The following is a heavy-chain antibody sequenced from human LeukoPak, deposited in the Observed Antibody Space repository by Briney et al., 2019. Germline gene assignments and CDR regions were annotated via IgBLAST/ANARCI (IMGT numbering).Heavy chain of an antibody. D-gene: IGHD5-18*01. J-gene: IGHJ4*02. CDR2: IKQDGSEK. CDR1: GFSFSSYW. CDR3: AKAKGYSSHYYFDY. V-gene: IGHV3-7*01. Sequence: GGSLRLSCAASGFSFSSYWMSWVRQAPGKGLEWVANIKQDGSEKYYADSVKGRFTISRDNSKNTLYLQMNSLRAEDTAVYYCAKAKGYSSHYYFDYWGQGTLVTVSS.